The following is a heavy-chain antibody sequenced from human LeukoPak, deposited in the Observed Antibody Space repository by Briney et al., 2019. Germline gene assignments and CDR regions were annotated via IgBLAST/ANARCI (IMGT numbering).Heavy chain of an antibody. J-gene: IGHJ6*02. Sequence: PGGSLRLSCAASGFTFSDYYMSWIRQAPGKGLEGVSYISSSGSTIYYADSVKGRFTISRDNPKTSLYLQMNSLRAEDTAVYYCARVNFNSRSYGMDVWGQGTTVTVSS. V-gene: IGHV3-11*01. CDR3: ARVNFNSRSYGMDV. CDR1: GFTFSDYY. CDR2: ISSSGSTI. D-gene: IGHD1-7*01.